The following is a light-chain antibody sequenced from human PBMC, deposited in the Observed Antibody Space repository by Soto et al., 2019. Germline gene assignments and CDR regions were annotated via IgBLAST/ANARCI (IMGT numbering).Light chain of an antibody. J-gene: IGKJ1*01. CDR2: GAS. CDR3: QQYGSSPQWT. V-gene: IGKV3-20*01. Sequence: EIVLTQSPGTLSLSPGERATLSCRASQSVSSSYLAWYHQKPGQAPRHLIYGASSRTTGIPDTFSGSGSGTDFTLTISRLEPEDFAVYYCQQYGSSPQWTFGHGTKVEIK. CDR1: QSVSSSY.